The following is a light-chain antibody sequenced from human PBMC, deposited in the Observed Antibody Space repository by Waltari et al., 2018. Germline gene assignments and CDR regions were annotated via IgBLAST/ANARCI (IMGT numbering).Light chain of an antibody. Sequence: DIQMTQSPSTLSASVGDRVTITCRASQSISSWLAWCQQKPGKAPKLLIYKASNLETGVPSRFSGSGSGTEFTLTISSLQPDDFATYYCQQYNSYSTFGQGTKVEIK. V-gene: IGKV1-5*03. CDR1: QSISSW. CDR2: KAS. J-gene: IGKJ1*01. CDR3: QQYNSYST.